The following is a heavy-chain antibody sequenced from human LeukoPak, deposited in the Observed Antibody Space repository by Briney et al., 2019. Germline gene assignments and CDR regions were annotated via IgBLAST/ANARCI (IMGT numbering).Heavy chain of an antibody. CDR1: GFTFSSYS. J-gene: IGHJ6*02. Sequence: GGSLRLSCAASGFTFSSYSLNWVRQAPGKGLEWISYISSSSGSIYYADSVNGRFTISRDNAKNSLYLQMNSLRADDTAEYYCARAEYDRSGSIYYYYGMDIWGQGTTVTVSS. CDR2: ISSSSGSI. CDR3: ARAEYDRSGSIYYYYGMDI. D-gene: IGHD3-22*01. V-gene: IGHV3-48*01.